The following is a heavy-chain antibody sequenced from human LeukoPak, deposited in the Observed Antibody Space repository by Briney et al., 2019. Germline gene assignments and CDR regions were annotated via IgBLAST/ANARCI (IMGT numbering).Heavy chain of an antibody. Sequence: GGSLRLSCVGSGFTFRSHAMSWVRQAPGKGLEWVSSISSSSSYIYYADSVKGRFTISRDNAKNSLYLQMNSLRAEDTAVYYCARDLGYGGNSGEWVDYWGQGTLVTVSS. CDR3: ARDLGYGGNSGEWVDY. CDR1: GFTFRSHA. V-gene: IGHV3-21*01. D-gene: IGHD4-23*01. J-gene: IGHJ4*02. CDR2: ISSSSSYI.